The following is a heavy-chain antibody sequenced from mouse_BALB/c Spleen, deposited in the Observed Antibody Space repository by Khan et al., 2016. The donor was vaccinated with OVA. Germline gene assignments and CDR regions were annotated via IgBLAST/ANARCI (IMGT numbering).Heavy chain of an antibody. D-gene: IGHD1-1*01. CDR2: INPSNAYT. Sequence: QVQLKESGAELARPGASVKMSCKASGYTFTSYSMHWIKQRPGQGLEWIGNINPSNAYTNYNQKFKDKATLTADKYSSTAYMQLSSLTSEDSAVYYCARDFHYYGSRGALDYWGQGTSVTVSS. CDR3: ARDFHYYGSRGALDY. CDR1: GYTFTSYS. V-gene: IGHV1-4*01. J-gene: IGHJ4*01.